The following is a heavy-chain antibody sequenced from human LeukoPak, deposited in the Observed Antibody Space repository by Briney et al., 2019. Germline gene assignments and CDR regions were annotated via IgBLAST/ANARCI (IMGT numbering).Heavy chain of an antibody. CDR1: GFTVSSNY. CDR2: IYSGGST. D-gene: IGHD5-24*01. CDR3: ARVGRWLQFNY. V-gene: IGHV3-53*01. Sequence: GGSLRLSCAASGFTVSSNYMSWVRQAPGKGLEWVSVIYSGGSTYYADSVKGRFTISRDNSKNTLYLQMNSLRAEDTAVYYCARVGRWLQFNYWGQGTLSPSPQ. J-gene: IGHJ4*02.